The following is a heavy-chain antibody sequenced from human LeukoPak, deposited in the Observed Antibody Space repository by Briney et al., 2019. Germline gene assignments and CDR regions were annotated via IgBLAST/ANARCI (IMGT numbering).Heavy chain of an antibody. J-gene: IGHJ4*02. Sequence: GGSLRLSCAASGFTFSLIAMTWVRQAPGKGLEWVSAICSNGDTAYNADSVRGRFAISRDNSKNALFLQMNSLRVEDTAIYYCAKGQELDDGVFDSWGQGTLVTVS. CDR1: GFTFSLIA. V-gene: IGHV3-23*01. CDR2: ICSNGDTA. D-gene: IGHD6-13*01. CDR3: AKGQELDDGVFDS.